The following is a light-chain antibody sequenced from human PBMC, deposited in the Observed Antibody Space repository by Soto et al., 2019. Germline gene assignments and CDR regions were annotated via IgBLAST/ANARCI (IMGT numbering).Light chain of an antibody. Sequence: EIVMTQSPATLSVSPGERATLSSRASQSVSSNLAWYQQKPGQAPRLLIYGASSRATGIPDRFSGSGSGTDFTLTISRLEPEDFAVYYCQQRGSWPQLTFGGGTKVDIK. CDR3: QQRGSWPQLT. CDR1: QSVSSN. CDR2: GAS. J-gene: IGKJ4*01. V-gene: IGKV3D-20*02.